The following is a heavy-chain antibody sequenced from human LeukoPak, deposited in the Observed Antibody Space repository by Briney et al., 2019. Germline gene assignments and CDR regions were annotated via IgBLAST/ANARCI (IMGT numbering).Heavy chain of an antibody. CDR2: IYYSGST. D-gene: IGHD4-23*01. CDR1: GGSISSGGYY. CDR3: ARDLDYGSNFYAFDI. J-gene: IGHJ3*02. Sequence: SETLSLTCTVSGGSISSGGYYWSWIRQHPGKGLEWIGYIYYSGSTYYNPSLKSRVTISVDTSKNQFSLKLSSVTAADTAVYYCARDLDYGSNFYAFDIWGQGTMVTVSS. V-gene: IGHV4-31*03.